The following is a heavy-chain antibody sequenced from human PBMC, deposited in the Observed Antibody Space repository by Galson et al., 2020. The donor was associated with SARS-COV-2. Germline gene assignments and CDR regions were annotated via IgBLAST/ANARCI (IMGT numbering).Heavy chain of an antibody. J-gene: IGHJ4*02. CDR2: ISYDGSKK. Sequence: GGSLRLSCAASGFTFSTYAMHWVRQAPGKGLEWVAVISYDGSKKDYADSVKGRFTISRDNSENTLYLQMNSLSADDTAVYYCVRDHYFDNRYFDYWGQGTLVTVSS. V-gene: IGHV3-30*01. D-gene: IGHD3-22*01. CDR3: VRDHYFDNRYFDY. CDR1: GFTFSTYA.